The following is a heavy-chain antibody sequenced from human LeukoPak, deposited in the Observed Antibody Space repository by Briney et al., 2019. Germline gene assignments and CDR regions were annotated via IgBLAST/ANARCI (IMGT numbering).Heavy chain of an antibody. V-gene: IGHV3-48*03. Sequence: GGSLRLSCAASGFIFSSYEMMWVRQAPGRGLEWVSYISSSGRTIYYADSVKGRFIISRDNAKNSLYLQMNSLRAEDTAVYYCARYGDRGFDFWGQRTRVTVSS. CDR2: ISSSGRTI. J-gene: IGHJ4*02. D-gene: IGHD4-17*01. CDR1: GFIFSSYE. CDR3: ARYGDRGFDF.